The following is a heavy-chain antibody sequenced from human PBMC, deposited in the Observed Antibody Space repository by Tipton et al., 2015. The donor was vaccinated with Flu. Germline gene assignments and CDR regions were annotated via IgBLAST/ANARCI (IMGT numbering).Heavy chain of an antibody. Sequence: TLSLTCTVSGGSITGYYWNWIRQPPGKGLEWVGYIYYSGSTNYNPSLQSRVTIPVDTSKNQLSLKLSSVTAADTAVYYCARGEGRSSSAWFAPWGQGTLVTVSS. V-gene: IGHV4-59*01. D-gene: IGHD6-6*01. J-gene: IGHJ5*02. CDR1: GGSITGYY. CDR2: IYYSGST. CDR3: ARGEGRSSSAWFAP.